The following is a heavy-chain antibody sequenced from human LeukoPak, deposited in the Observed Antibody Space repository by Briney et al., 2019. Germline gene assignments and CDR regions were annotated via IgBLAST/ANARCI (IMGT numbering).Heavy chain of an antibody. D-gene: IGHD5-12*01. J-gene: IGHJ6*03. V-gene: IGHV3-30-3*01. Sequence: GGSLRLSCAASGFTFSSYAMHWVRQAPGKGLEWVAVISYDGSNKYYADSVKGRFTISRDNSKNTLYLQMNSLRAEDTAVYYCAKGPATLIAYYYYYYMDVWGKGTTVTVSS. CDR3: AKGPATLIAYYYYYYMDV. CDR2: ISYDGSNK. CDR1: GFTFSSYA.